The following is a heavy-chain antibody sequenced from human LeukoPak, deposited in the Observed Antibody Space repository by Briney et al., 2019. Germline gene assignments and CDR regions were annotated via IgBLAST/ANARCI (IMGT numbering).Heavy chain of an antibody. CDR3: AKGIYSSGWSYFDC. Sequence: QAGGSLRLSCAAPGFTFSNSAMRWVRQAPGKGLEWVSTLSGSGITTYYADSVKGRFTISRDNSKYTLYLQMNSLRAEDTAVYYCAKGIYSSGWSYFDCWGHGTLVTVSS. V-gene: IGHV3-23*01. J-gene: IGHJ4*01. CDR1: GFTFSNSA. CDR2: LSGSGITT. D-gene: IGHD6-19*01.